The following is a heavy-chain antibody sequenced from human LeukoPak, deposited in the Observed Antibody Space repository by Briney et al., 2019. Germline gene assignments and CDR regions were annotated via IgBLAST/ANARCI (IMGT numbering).Heavy chain of an antibody. CDR1: GYTFTSYG. Sequence: VASVKVSCKASGYTFTSYGISWVRQAPGQGLEWMGWISAYNGNTNYAQKLQGRVTMTTDTSTSTAYMELRSLRSDDTAVYYCARGPRYFDWFRLYYYYYGMDVWGQGTTVTVSS. CDR2: ISAYNGNT. V-gene: IGHV1-18*01. J-gene: IGHJ6*02. D-gene: IGHD3-9*01. CDR3: ARGPRYFDWFRLYYYYYGMDV.